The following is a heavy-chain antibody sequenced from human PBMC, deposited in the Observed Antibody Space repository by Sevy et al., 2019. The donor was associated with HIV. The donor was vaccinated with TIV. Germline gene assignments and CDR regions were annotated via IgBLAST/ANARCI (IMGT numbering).Heavy chain of an antibody. CDR3: AGGYYDSSGLFYYGMDV. J-gene: IGHJ6*02. V-gene: IGHV1-69*13. CDR1: GGTFSSYA. CDR2: IIPIFGTA. D-gene: IGHD3-22*01. Sequence: ASVKVSCKASGGTFSSYAISWVRQAPGQGLEWMGGIIPIFGTANYAQKFQGRVTITADESTSTAYMELSSLGSEDTAVYYCAGGYYDSSGLFYYGMDVWGQGTTVTVSS.